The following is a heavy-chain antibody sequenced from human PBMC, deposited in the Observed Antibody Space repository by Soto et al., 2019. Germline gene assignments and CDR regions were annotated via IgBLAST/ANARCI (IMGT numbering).Heavy chain of an antibody. CDR3: ATEASCSSTNCHRAFDI. CDR2: IKRKIDGETI. J-gene: IGHJ3*02. Sequence: EVQLVESGGGLEKPGGSLRLSCAASGFTFSHVWMSWVRQAPGKGLEWVGRIKRKIDGETIDYAAPVKGRFTISRDDSNDTLYLQMNSLKTEDTAVYYCATEASCSSTNCHRAFDIWGQGTVVTVSS. V-gene: IGHV3-15*01. D-gene: IGHD2-2*01. CDR1: GFTFSHVW.